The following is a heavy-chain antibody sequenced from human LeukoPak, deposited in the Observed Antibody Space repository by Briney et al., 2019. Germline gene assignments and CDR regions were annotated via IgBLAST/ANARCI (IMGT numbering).Heavy chain of an antibody. J-gene: IGHJ4*02. Sequence: GGSLRLSCAASGFTFCCYPMRWVRPAPGKGLEWVSALSGSGGSTYYADSVKGRFTSTSDNSKNTLYLQINSVRAEDTAVYYCAKDIVVVAVSANLGGDYWGRGTLVTVSS. CDR2: LSGSGGST. CDR3: AKDIVVVAVSANLGGDY. CDR1: GFTFCCYP. D-gene: IGHD2-15*01. V-gene: IGHV3-23*01.